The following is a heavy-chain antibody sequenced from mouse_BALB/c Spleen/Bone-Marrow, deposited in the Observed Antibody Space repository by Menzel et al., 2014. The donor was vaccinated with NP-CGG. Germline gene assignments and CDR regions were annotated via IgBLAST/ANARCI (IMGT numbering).Heavy chain of an antibody. CDR2: IFPGDSTT. CDR1: GNTFTSYD. V-gene: IGHV1-85*01. J-gene: IGHJ1*01. Sequence: QVTLKECGVELVKPGASVKLSSKASGNTFTSYDINWVRQRPEQGLEWIGWIFPGDSTTKHNEKFKGKATLSTDKSSSTVHMQLSRLTSEDSAVYFCVRSRLRDWYFDVWGAGTTVTISS. CDR3: VRSRLRDWYFDV. D-gene: IGHD1-2*01.